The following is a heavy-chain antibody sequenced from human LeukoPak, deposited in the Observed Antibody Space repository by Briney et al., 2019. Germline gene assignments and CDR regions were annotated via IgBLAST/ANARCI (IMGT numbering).Heavy chain of an antibody. CDR1: GFTFSHYW. V-gene: IGHV3-30*18. CDR2: ISYDGSNK. Sequence: GGSLRLSCAASGFTFSHYWMHWVRQAPGKGLEWVAVISYDGSNKYYADSVKGRFTISRDNSKNTLYLQMNSLRAEDTAVYYCAKDSPITIFGVVIIMTDYWGQGTLVTVSS. J-gene: IGHJ4*02. D-gene: IGHD3-3*01. CDR3: AKDSPITIFGVVIIMTDY.